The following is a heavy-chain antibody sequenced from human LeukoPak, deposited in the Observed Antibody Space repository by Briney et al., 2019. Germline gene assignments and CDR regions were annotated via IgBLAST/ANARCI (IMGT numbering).Heavy chain of an antibody. D-gene: IGHD4-17*01. J-gene: IGHJ4*02. Sequence: GGSLRLSCAASGFTFSSYSKNWVRQAPGKGLEWVSSISSISYIYYADSVKGRFTISRDTAKNSLYLQMNSLRAEDTAVYYCARDQYGDYALDYWGQGTLVTVSS. CDR2: ISSISYI. CDR3: ARDQYGDYALDY. V-gene: IGHV3-21*01. CDR1: GFTFSSYS.